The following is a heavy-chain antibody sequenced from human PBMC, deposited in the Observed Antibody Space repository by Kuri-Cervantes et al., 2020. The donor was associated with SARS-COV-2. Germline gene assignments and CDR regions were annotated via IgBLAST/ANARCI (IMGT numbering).Heavy chain of an antibody. J-gene: IGHJ3*02. CDR3: AGQDDYDRSGLTWAFDI. Sequence: ASVKVSCKASGYTFTSYGISWVRQAPGQGLEWMGWISAYNGNTNYAQKLQGRVTIATDASTGTAYMELSSLISEDTAMYYCAGQDDYDRSGLTWAFDIWGHGTMVTVSS. CDR2: ISAYNGNT. V-gene: IGHV1-18*01. D-gene: IGHD3-22*01. CDR1: GYTFTSYG.